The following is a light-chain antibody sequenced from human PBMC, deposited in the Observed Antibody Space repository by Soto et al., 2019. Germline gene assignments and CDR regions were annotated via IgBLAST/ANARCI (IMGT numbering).Light chain of an antibody. Sequence: DLQMTQSPSTLSASVGATVTVTCRASQSVSGWLAWYQRKPGEAPKLLIYDASALPRGVPARFSGSGSGTKCTLTIASLQPDDCETYDGQQYETFSGTFGPGTKVDIK. CDR3: QQYETFSGT. V-gene: IGKV1-5*01. CDR2: DAS. J-gene: IGKJ1*01. CDR1: QSVSGW.